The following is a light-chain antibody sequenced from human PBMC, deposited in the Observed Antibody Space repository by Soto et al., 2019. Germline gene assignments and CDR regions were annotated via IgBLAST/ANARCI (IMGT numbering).Light chain of an antibody. CDR3: SSYAGSNNYV. CDR1: SSDVGYYNF. V-gene: IGLV2-8*01. J-gene: IGLJ1*01. CDR2: EVS. Sequence: QSALTQPACVSGSPGQSITISCTGSSSDVGYYNFVSWYQQHPGKAPKLMIYEVSKRPSGVPDRFSGSKSGNTASLTVSGLQAEDEADYYCSSYAGSNNYVFGTGTKV.